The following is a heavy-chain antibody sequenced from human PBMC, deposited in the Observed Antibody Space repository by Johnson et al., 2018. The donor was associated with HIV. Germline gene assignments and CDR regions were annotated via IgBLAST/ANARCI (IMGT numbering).Heavy chain of an antibody. CDR1: GFTVSSNY. D-gene: IGHD3-10*01. Sequence: MLLVESGGGLVQPGGSLRLSCAASGFTVSSNYMSWVRQAPGKGLEWVSVIYSGGSTYYADSVKGRFTISRDNSKNTLYLQMNSLRAEDTAVYYCARGPVMVRGVTYAFDIWGQGTMVTVSS. V-gene: IGHV3-66*01. CDR3: ARGPVMVRGVTYAFDI. J-gene: IGHJ3*02. CDR2: IYSGGST.